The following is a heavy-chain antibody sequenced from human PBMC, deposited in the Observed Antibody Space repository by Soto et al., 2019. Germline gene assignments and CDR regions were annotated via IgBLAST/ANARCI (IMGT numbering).Heavy chain of an antibody. CDR1: GFTFSIYG. D-gene: IGHD3-10*01. J-gene: IGHJ4*02. V-gene: IGHV3-30*18. CDR3: AKDLNTYYYGCDY. CDR2: ISYDGSNK. Sequence: GGSLRLSCAASGFTFSIYGMHWVGQAPGKGLEWVAVISYDGSNKYYADSVKGRFTISRDNSKNTLYLQMNSLRAEDTAVYYCAKDLNTYYYGCDYWGQGTLVTVSS.